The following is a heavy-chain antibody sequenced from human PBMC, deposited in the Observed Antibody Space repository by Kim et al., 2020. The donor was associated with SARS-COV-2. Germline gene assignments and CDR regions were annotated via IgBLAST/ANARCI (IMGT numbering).Heavy chain of an antibody. J-gene: IGHJ4*02. V-gene: IGHV3-21*01. D-gene: IGHD3-22*01. CDR2: ISISSSYI. Sequence: GGSLRLFCAASGFTFSSYSMNWVRQAPGKGLEWVSSISISSSYIYYADSAKGRFTTSRDNATNSLYLQMNSLRAEDTAVYYCARGFYDSSGYYYDYWGQRTLVTVSS. CDR1: GFTFSSYS. CDR3: ARGFYDSSGYYYDY.